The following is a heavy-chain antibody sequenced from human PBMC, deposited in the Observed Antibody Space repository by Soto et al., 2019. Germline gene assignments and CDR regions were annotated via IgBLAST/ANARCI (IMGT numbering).Heavy chain of an antibody. V-gene: IGHV3-30*18. J-gene: IGHJ5*02. CDR2: ISYDGSNK. CDR1: GFTFSSYG. Sequence: GGSLRLSCAASGFTFSSYGMHWVRQAPGKGLEWVAVISYDGSNKYYADSVKGRFTISRDNSKNTLYLQMNSLRAEDTAVYYCAKDKAPLRSITQGEIDPWGQGTLVTVSS. D-gene: IGHD3-10*01. CDR3: AKDKAPLRSITQGEIDP.